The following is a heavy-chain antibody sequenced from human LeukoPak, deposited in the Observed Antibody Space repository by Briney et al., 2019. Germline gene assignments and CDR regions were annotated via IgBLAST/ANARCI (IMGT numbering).Heavy chain of an antibody. D-gene: IGHD3-10*01. Sequence: GGSLRLSCAASGFTFSSYAMSWVRQAPGKGLEWVSAISGSGGSTYYADSVKGRFTISRDNSKNTLYLQMNSLRAEDTAVYYCAKALVVGSGSYSALVDYWGQGTLVTVSS. CDR2: ISGSGGST. CDR3: AKALVVGSGSYSALVDY. CDR1: GFTFSSYA. V-gene: IGHV3-23*01. J-gene: IGHJ4*02.